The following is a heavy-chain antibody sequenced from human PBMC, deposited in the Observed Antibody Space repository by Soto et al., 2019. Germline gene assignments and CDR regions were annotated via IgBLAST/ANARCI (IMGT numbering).Heavy chain of an antibody. J-gene: IGHJ4*02. CDR1: GGSISSGGYS. D-gene: IGHD2-15*01. V-gene: IGHV4-30-2*01. CDR3: ASWASNCSGGSCYSSLDY. Sequence: QLQLQESGSGLVKPSQTLSLTCAVSGGSISSGGYSWSWIRQPPGKGLEWIGYIYHSGSTYYNPSLKSRVTISVDRSKNQFSLKLSSVTAADTAVYYCASWASNCSGGSCYSSLDYWGQGTLVTVSS. CDR2: IYHSGST.